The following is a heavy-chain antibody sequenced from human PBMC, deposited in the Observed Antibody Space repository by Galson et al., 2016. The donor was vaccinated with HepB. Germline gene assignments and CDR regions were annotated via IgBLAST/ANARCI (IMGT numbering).Heavy chain of an antibody. CDR2: VNARGGGNRP. V-gene: IGHV3-23*01. J-gene: IGHJ6*02. CDR3: AIIQRREGINA. Sequence: SLRLSCAASGFTFTSFAMTWVRQAPGKGLEWLSAVNARGGGNRPYYADPVRGRFTIYRDNSNNMVYLHMKSLTAGDTATYYCAIIQRREGINAWGQGTPVTVSS. CDR1: GFTFTSFA.